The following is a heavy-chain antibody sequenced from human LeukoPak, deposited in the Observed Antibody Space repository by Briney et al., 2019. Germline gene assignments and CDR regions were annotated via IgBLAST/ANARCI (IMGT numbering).Heavy chain of an antibody. CDR3: ARDLAIYSGSYSGDY. D-gene: IGHD1-26*01. V-gene: IGHV7-4-1*02. CDR1: GYTFTGYH. Sequence: GASVKVSCKASGYTFTGYHIHWVRQAPGQGLEWMGWINTNTGNPTYAQGFTGRFVFSLDTSVSTAYLQISSLKAEDTAVYYCARDLAIYSGSYSGDYWGQGTLVTVSS. J-gene: IGHJ4*02. CDR2: INTNTGNP.